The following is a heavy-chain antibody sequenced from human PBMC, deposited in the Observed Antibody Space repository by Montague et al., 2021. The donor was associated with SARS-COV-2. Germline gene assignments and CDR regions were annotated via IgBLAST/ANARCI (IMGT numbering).Heavy chain of an antibody. CDR2: INQSGRT. Sequence: SETLSLTCTVSGGSISSYYWSWIRQPPEKGLEWIGEINQSGRTNNNPSLKSRVIISVDTSKNQFSLKLSSVTAADTAVYYCARRGSSVWGVTVSAELDYWGQGILVIVSS. D-gene: IGHD3-10*01. J-gene: IGHJ4*02. CDR3: ARRGSSVWGVTVSAELDY. CDR1: GGSISSYY. V-gene: IGHV4-34*01.